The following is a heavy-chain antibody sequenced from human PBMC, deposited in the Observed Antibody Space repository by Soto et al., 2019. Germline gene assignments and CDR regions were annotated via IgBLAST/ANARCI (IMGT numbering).Heavy chain of an antibody. Sequence: EVQLLESGGGLVQPGGSLRLSCAASGFTFRSYAMSWVRQVPGKGLEWVSAISRNGDTTYYADSVKGRFTISRDNSMNTLYLEMNSLRAEDTAIYYCAKGGGYCSGGSCNVSPGSDWGQGFLVTVSS. CDR3: AKGGGYCSGGSCNVSPGSD. V-gene: IGHV3-23*01. D-gene: IGHD2-15*01. CDR2: ISRNGDTT. CDR1: GFTFRSYA. J-gene: IGHJ4*02.